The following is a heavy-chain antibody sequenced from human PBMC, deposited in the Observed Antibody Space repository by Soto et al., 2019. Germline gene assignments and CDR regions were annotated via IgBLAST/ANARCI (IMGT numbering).Heavy chain of an antibody. CDR3: ARGLRWEIQIYFDS. CDR2: ISSSSYI. Sequence: GGSLRLSCAASGFTFSSYSMNWVRQAPGKGLEWVSSISSSSYIYYADSVKGRFTISRDNAKNSLYLQMNSLRAEDTAVYYCARGLRWEIQIYFDSWGQGTLVTVSS. D-gene: IGHD1-26*01. V-gene: IGHV3-21*01. J-gene: IGHJ4*02. CDR1: GFTFSSYS.